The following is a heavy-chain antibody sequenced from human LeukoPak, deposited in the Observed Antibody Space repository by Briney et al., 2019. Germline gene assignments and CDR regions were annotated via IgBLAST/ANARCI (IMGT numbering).Heavy chain of an antibody. D-gene: IGHD3-10*01. Sequence: GGSLRLSCAASGFTFSSYAMSWVRQAPGKGLEWVSAISGGGDSTFYADSVKGRFTISRDNSKDTLYLQMNSLRVEDTATYFCAKRDSHGSHPYYLDSWGQGALVTVSS. CDR2: ISGGGDST. V-gene: IGHV3-23*01. CDR3: AKRDSHGSHPYYLDS. CDR1: GFTFSSYA. J-gene: IGHJ4*02.